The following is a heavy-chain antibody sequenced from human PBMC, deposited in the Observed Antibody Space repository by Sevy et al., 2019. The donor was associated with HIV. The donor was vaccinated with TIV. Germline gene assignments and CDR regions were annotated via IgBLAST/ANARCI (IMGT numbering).Heavy chain of an antibody. CDR3: VREYEGGTAAAGGAFDY. CDR1: EFTFSGYW. CDR2: IRQEGSEK. D-gene: IGHD6-13*01. V-gene: IGHV3-7*03. J-gene: IGHJ4*02. Sequence: GESLKISCAASEFTFSGYWMNWVRQAPGKGLEWVANIRQEGSEKYYVDSVKGRFTISRDNAKNSLFLQMNSLRADDTAVYYCVREYEGGTAAAGGAFDYWGQGTLVTVSS.